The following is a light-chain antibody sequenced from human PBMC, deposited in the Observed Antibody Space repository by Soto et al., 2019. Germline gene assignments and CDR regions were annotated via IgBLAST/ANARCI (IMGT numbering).Light chain of an antibody. CDR3: SSYTSSSTLYV. CDR2: EVS. Sequence: QSVLTQPASVSGSPGQSITISCTGTSSDVGGYNYVSWYQQHPGKAPKLIIYEVSNRPSGVSNRFSVSKSGDTASLTISGLHAEDEADYYCSSYTSSSTLYVFGTGTKLTVL. CDR1: SSDVGGYNY. J-gene: IGLJ1*01. V-gene: IGLV2-14*01.